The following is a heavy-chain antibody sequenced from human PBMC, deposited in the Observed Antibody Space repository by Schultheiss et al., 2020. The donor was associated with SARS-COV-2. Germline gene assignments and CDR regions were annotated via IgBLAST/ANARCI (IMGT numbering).Heavy chain of an antibody. CDR1: GGSISSGSYY. CDR3: ARGRNIVVVPAAPRDYYGMDV. D-gene: IGHD2-2*01. J-gene: IGHJ6*02. Sequence: SETLSLTCTVSGGSISSGSYYWTWIRQSPGKGLEWIGSIYTSGSTYYNPSLKSRVAISIDTSKNQFSLKLSSVTAADTAVYYCARGRNIVVVPAAPRDYYGMDVWGQGTTVTVSS. CDR2: IYTSGST. V-gene: IGHV4-39*07.